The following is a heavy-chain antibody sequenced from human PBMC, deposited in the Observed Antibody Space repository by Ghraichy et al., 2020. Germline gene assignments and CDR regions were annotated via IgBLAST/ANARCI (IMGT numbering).Heavy chain of an antibody. CDR2: IYSGGGT. J-gene: IGHJ4*02. CDR1: GVTVSDNY. CDR3: ARDGPGGGI. V-gene: IGHV3-53*01. Sequence: GSLRLSCVASGVTVSDNYMLWFRQAPGKGLEWVSLIYSGGGTDYADSVRGRFTISRDKSKNTLYLQMHSLRAEDTAVYYCARDGPGGGIWGQGTLVTVSS. D-gene: IGHD2-8*02.